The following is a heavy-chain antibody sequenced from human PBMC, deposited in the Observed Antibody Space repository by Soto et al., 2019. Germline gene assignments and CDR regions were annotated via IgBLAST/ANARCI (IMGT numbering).Heavy chain of an antibody. CDR3: ARTYYDFWSGYPPRGYYYYYMDV. CDR1: GGSISSSSYY. D-gene: IGHD3-3*01. Sequence: QLQLQESGPGLVKPSETLSLTCTVSGGSISSSSYYWGWIRQPPGKGLEWIGSIYYSGSTYYNPSLKSRVTISVDTSKNQFSLMLSSVTAADTAVYYCARTYYDFWSGYPPRGYYYYYMDVWGKGTTVTVSS. J-gene: IGHJ6*03. CDR2: IYYSGST. V-gene: IGHV4-39*01.